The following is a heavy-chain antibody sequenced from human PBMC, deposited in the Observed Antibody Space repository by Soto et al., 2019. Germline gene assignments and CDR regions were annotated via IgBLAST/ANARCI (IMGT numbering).Heavy chain of an antibody. CDR2: ISSGGSYM. Sequence: EVQLVESGGGLVNPGGSLRLSCATSGFTFSSFNMNWVRQAPGKGLEWVSSISSGGSYMYYADSVKGRFTISRDDAKASLYLQMYSLRAEDTAMYYCSSAWSNFDHWGQGTLVTVSS. CDR1: GFTFSSFN. D-gene: IGHD2-8*02. J-gene: IGHJ4*02. CDR3: SSAWSNFDH. V-gene: IGHV3-21*06.